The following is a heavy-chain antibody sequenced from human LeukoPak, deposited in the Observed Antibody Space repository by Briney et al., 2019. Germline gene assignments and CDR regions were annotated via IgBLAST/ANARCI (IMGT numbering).Heavy chain of an antibody. CDR1: GYTFTGYY. Sequence: GASVKVSCKASGYTFTGYYMHWVRQAPGQGLEWMGWINPNSGGTNYAQKSQGRVTMTRDTSISTAYMELSRLRSDDTAVYYCARNTYSSGWSPDYYDAFDIWGQGTMVTVSS. CDR2: INPNSGGT. D-gene: IGHD6-19*01. V-gene: IGHV1-2*02. J-gene: IGHJ3*02. CDR3: ARNTYSSGWSPDYYDAFDI.